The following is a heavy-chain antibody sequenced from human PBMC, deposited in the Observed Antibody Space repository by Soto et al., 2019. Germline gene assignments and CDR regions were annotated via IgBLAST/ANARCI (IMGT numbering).Heavy chain of an antibody. V-gene: IGHV4-34*01. CDR1: GGSFSGYY. D-gene: IGHD3-3*01. J-gene: IGHJ5*02. Sequence: NPSETLSLTCAVYGGSFSGYYWSWIRQPPGKGLEWIGEINHSGSTNYNPSLKSRVTISVDTSKNQFSLKLSSVTAADTAVYYCARGTSGNVYYDFWSGYYTGNWFDPWGQGTLVTVSS. CDR3: ARGTSGNVYYDFWSGYYTGNWFDP. CDR2: INHSGST.